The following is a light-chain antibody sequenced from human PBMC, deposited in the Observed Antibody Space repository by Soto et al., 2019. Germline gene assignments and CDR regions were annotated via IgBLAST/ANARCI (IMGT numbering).Light chain of an antibody. J-gene: IGKJ3*01. CDR1: QSVSSSY. Sequence: EIVLTQSPGTLSLSPGERATLSCRASQSVSSSYLAWYQQKPGQAPRLLIYGASSRATGIPDRFSGSGSGTDFTLTINRLEPEDFAVYYCQHYGSSLFTFGPGTKVDFK. CDR3: QHYGSSLFT. CDR2: GAS. V-gene: IGKV3-20*01.